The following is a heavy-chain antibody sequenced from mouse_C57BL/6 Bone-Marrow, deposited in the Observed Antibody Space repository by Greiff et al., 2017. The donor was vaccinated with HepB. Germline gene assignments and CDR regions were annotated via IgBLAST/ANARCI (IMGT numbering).Heavy chain of an antibody. J-gene: IGHJ1*03. Sequence: VQLQQSGPELVKPGASVKLSCKASGYTFTSYDINWVKQRPGQGLEWIGEIYPRSGNTYYNEKFKGKATLTADKSSSTAYMELRSLTSEDSAVYFCAKLLYWYFDVWGTGTTVTVSS. D-gene: IGHD1-1*01. CDR3: AKLLYWYFDV. CDR2: IYPRSGNT. V-gene: IGHV1-81*01. CDR1: GYTFTSYD.